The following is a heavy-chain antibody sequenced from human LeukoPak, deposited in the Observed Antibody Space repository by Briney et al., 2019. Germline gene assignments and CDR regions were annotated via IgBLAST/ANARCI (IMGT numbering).Heavy chain of an antibody. CDR3: ARLREPDYDILTGRLFDY. J-gene: IGHJ4*02. CDR1: GGSISSYY. CDR2: IYYSGST. V-gene: IGHV4-59*01. D-gene: IGHD3-9*01. Sequence: SETLSLTCTVSGGSISSYYWSWIRQPPGKGLEWIGYIYYSGSTNYNPSLKSRVTISVDTSKNQFSLKLSSVTAADTAVYYCARLREPDYDILTGRLFDYWGQGTLVTVSS.